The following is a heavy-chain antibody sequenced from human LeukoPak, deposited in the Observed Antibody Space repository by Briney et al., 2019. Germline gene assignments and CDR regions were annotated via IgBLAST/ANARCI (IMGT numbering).Heavy chain of an antibody. Sequence: PSETLSLTCTVSGGSISSYYWSWIRQPPGKGLEWIGYIYYSGSTNYNPSLKSRVTISVDTSKNQFSLKLGSVTAADTAVYYCAREDSSSSYDYWGQGTLVTVSS. CDR3: AREDSSSSYDY. J-gene: IGHJ4*02. V-gene: IGHV4-59*01. CDR2: IYYSGST. D-gene: IGHD6-6*01. CDR1: GGSISSYY.